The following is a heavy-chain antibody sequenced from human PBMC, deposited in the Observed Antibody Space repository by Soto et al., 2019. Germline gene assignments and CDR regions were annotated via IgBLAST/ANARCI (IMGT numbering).Heavy chain of an antibody. D-gene: IGHD3-10*01. V-gene: IGHV3-74*01. J-gene: IGHJ4*02. CDR3: ARAVPDRDYGSGSYYNTLDY. CDR2: INSDGSST. Sequence: GGSLRLSCAASGFTFSSYWMHWVRQAPGKGLVWVSRINSDGSSTSYADSVKGRFTISRDNAKNTLYLQMNSLRAEDTAVYYCARAVPDRDYGSGSYYNTLDYWGQGTLVTVAS. CDR1: GFTFSSYW.